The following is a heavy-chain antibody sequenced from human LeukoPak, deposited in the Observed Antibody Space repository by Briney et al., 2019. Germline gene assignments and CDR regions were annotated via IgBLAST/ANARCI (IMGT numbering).Heavy chain of an antibody. V-gene: IGHV3-7*01. CDR1: GFTFSSYW. D-gene: IGHD2-15*01. Sequence: PGGSLRLSCAASGFTFSSYWMSWVRQAPGKGLEWVANIKQDGSEKYYVDSVKGRFTISRDNAKNSLYLQMNSLRAEDTAVHYCARYSKTDIVVVVDFDYWGQGTLVTVSS. J-gene: IGHJ4*02. CDR3: ARYSKTDIVVVVDFDY. CDR2: IKQDGSEK.